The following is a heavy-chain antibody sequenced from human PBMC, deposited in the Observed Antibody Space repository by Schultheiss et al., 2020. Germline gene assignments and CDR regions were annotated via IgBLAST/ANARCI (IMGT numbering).Heavy chain of an antibody. J-gene: IGHJ4*02. CDR3: GTSFV. CDR2: VSGTGDST. V-gene: IGHV3-23*01. CDR1: GFTFSNAW. D-gene: IGHD2-21*01. Sequence: GGSLRLSCAASGFTFSNAWMNWVRQAPGKGLEWVSRVSGTGDSTWYADFVEGRFTISRDNSKNTFYLQMNNLRAEDTAVYYCGTSFVGGQGTLVTVSS.